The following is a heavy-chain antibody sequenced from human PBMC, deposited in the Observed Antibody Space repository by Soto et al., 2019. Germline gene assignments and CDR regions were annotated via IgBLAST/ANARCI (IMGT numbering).Heavy chain of an antibody. Sequence: PGGSLRLSCAASGFTFSSYAMSWVRQAPGKGLEWVSAISGSGGSTYYADSVKGRFTISRDNSKNTLYLQMNSLRAEDTAVYYCAKDSFLEWSPPNGYGMDVWGQGTTVTVS. V-gene: IGHV3-23*01. CDR3: AKDSFLEWSPPNGYGMDV. CDR1: GFTFSSYA. D-gene: IGHD3-3*01. J-gene: IGHJ6*02. CDR2: ISGSGGST.